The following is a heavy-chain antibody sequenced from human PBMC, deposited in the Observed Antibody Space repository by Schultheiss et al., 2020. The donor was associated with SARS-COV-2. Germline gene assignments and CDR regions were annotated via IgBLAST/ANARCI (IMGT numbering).Heavy chain of an antibody. CDR3: AKAKGDYYGSGPWD. D-gene: IGHD3-10*01. V-gene: IGHV3-9*01. CDR2: ISWNSGSI. J-gene: IGHJ4*02. Sequence: LRLSCAASGFTFDDYAMHWVRQAPGKGLEWVSGISWNSGSIGYADSVKGRFTISRDNAKNSLYLQMNSLRAEDTALYYCAKAKGDYYGSGPWDWGQGTLVTVSS. CDR1: GFTFDDYA.